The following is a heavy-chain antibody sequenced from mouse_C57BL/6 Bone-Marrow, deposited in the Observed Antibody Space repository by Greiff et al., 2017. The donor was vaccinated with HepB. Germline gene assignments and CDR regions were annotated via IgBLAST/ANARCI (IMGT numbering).Heavy chain of an antibody. CDR3: ARLLSWFAY. CDR2: ISSGGSYT. V-gene: IGHV5-6*01. Sequence: EVQGVESGGDLVKPGGSLKLSCAASGFTFSSYGMSWVRQTPDKRLEWVATISSGGSYTYYPDSVKGRFTISRDNAKNTLYLQMSSLKSEDTAMYYCARLLSWFAYWGQGTLVTVSA. CDR1: GFTFSSYG. J-gene: IGHJ3*01.